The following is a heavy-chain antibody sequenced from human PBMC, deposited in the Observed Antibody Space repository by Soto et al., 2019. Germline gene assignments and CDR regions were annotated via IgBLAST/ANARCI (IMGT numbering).Heavy chain of an antibody. J-gene: IGHJ4*02. CDR2: MSHDGSNK. D-gene: IGHD4-17*01. V-gene: IGHV3-30-3*01. Sequence: GGSLRLSCAASGFTFTTYTLHWVRQAPGKGLEWLALMSHDGSNKSYADSVKGRFTISRDNSRNTLYLQMNSLRADDTAVYYCARVGAYGDYGVDYWGQGTLVTVSS. CDR3: ARVGAYGDYGVDY. CDR1: GFTFTTYT.